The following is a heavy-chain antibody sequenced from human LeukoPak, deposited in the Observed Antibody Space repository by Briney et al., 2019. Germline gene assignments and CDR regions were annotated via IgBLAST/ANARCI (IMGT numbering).Heavy chain of an antibody. D-gene: IGHD3-3*01. CDR3: ARDVRVAGFDI. J-gene: IGHJ3*02. V-gene: IGHV4-34*01. CDR2: INHSGST. CDR1: GGSFSGYY. Sequence: ASETLSLTCAVYGGSFSGYYWSWIRQPPGKGLEWIGEINHSGSTNYNPSLKSRVTMSIDTSKNHFSLNLTSVTAADTAIYYCARDVRVAGFDIWGQGTMVTVSS.